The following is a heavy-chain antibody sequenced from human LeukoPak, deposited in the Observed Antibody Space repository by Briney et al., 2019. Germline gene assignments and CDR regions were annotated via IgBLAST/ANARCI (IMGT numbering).Heavy chain of an antibody. V-gene: IGHV5-51*01. Sequence: GESLKISCKGSGYNFTSSWIGWVRQMPGKGLEWMGIIYPGDSDTRYSPSFQGQVTISADKSISTAYLQWSSLKASDTAMYYCASPSPGDPEYFQHWGQGTLVTVSS. J-gene: IGHJ1*01. D-gene: IGHD3-16*01. CDR2: IYPGDSDT. CDR3: ASPSPGDPEYFQH. CDR1: GYNFTSSW.